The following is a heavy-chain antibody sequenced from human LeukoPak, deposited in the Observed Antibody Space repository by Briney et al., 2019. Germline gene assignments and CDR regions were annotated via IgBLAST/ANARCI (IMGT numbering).Heavy chain of an antibody. Sequence: PGGSLRLSCAASGSTFSSSAMTWVRQAPGKGLEWVSTITVDGGDTNYADSVKGRFTISRDNSKNTLYLQMNSLRAEDTAVYYCASAPTQDYDILTGYQYHWGQGTLVTVSS. D-gene: IGHD3-9*01. CDR3: ASAPTQDYDILTGYQYH. CDR1: GSTFSSSA. CDR2: ITVDGGDT. J-gene: IGHJ5*02. V-gene: IGHV3-23*01.